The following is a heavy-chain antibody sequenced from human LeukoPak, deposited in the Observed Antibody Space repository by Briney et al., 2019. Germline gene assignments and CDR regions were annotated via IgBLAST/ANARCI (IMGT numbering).Heavy chain of an antibody. CDR1: GGSISSYY. D-gene: IGHD3-10*01. CDR2: VSYDGST. J-gene: IGHJ5*02. Sequence: PSETLSLTCTVSGGSISSYYWSWVRQPPGKGLEWIGYVSYDGSTNYSPSLKSRVTISLYTSKNQYSLNLSSVTTADTAVYYCARGRYYGSGSYYNLDWFDPWGQGTLVTVSS. CDR3: ARGRYYGSGSYYNLDWFDP. V-gene: IGHV4-59*01.